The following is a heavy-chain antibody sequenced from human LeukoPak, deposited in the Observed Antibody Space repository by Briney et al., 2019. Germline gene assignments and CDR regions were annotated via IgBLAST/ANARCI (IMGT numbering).Heavy chain of an antibody. CDR2: IRSKADTYTT. Sequence: PGGSLRLSCAASGFTFSASAVHWVRRASGKGLEWVGRIRSKADTYTTSYAASVKGRFTISRDDSKNTAFLQLNSLKTEDTAVYYCTREYSSGWPFDFWGQGTLVTVPS. D-gene: IGHD6-19*01. V-gene: IGHV3-73*01. J-gene: IGHJ4*02. CDR1: GFTFSASA. CDR3: TREYSSGWPFDF.